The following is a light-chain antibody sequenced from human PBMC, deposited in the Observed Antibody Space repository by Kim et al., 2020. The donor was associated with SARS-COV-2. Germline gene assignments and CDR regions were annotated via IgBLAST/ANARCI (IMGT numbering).Light chain of an antibody. CDR1: NVGSKS. V-gene: IGLV3-21*04. CDR3: QVWDSSSDHVV. Sequence: AAGQSEGITCGGNNVGSKSVHWYQEKPGLAPVLVIYYDIGRASGIPERFYGSNSGNTATLTISRVEAGDEADYYCQVWDSSSDHVVFGGGTKLTVL. J-gene: IGLJ2*01. CDR2: YDI.